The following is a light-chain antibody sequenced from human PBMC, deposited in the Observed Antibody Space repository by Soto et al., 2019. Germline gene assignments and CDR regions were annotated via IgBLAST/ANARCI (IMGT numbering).Light chain of an antibody. CDR3: QQSYSTPIT. J-gene: IGKJ5*01. CDR2: AAS. CDR1: QSISKY. Sequence: DIQMTQSPSSLSVSVGDRVTITCRASQSISKYLNWYQQHPGKAPRLLIYAASNLQSGVPSRFSGSGSGTDFTLTISSLQPEDFATYYCQQSYSTPITFGQGTRLEIK. V-gene: IGKV1-39*01.